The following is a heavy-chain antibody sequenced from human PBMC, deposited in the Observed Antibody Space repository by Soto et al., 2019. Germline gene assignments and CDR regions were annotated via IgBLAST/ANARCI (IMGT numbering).Heavy chain of an antibody. V-gene: IGHV1-18*01. CDR2: ISAYNGNT. J-gene: IGHJ4*02. CDR3: GSMMNWNFPARRLIDY. Sequence: QVQLVQSGAEVKKPGASVKVSCKASGYSFTHYLITWVRQAPGQGLERMGWISAYNGNTNYAQNFKGRVTMTTDTSTITAYMELGGLRSYDTAVYYYGSMMNWNFPARRLIDYWGKGTLVTVSS. CDR1: GYSFTHYL. D-gene: IGHD1-7*01.